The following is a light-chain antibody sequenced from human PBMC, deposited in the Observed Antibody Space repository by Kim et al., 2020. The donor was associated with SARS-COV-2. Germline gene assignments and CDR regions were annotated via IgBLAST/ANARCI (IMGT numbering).Light chain of an antibody. CDR2: GKD. CDR1: SLRKYY. Sequence: SSELTQDPAVSVALGQTVRITCQGDSLRKYYTTWYQQRARQAPVLVFYGKDKRPSGVPDRFSGSTSGNTASLTITGAQAADEADYYCSSRDSRGKVVFGGGTKVTVL. J-gene: IGLJ2*01. CDR3: SSRDSRGKVV. V-gene: IGLV3-19*01.